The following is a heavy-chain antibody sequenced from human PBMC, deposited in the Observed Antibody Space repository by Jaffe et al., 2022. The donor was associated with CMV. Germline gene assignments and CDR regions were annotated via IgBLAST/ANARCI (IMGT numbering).Heavy chain of an antibody. J-gene: IGHJ2*01. Sequence: QVQLQESGPGLVKPSETLSLTCTVSGGSISSYYWSWIRQPPGKGLEWIGYIYYSGSTNYNPSLKSRVTISVDTSKNQFSLKLSSVTAADTAVYYCARDATPTYYDFWSGYYPHWYFDLWGRGTLVTVSS. CDR3: ARDATPTYYDFWSGYYPHWYFDL. CDR2: IYYSGST. D-gene: IGHD3-3*01. V-gene: IGHV4-59*01. CDR1: GGSISSYY.